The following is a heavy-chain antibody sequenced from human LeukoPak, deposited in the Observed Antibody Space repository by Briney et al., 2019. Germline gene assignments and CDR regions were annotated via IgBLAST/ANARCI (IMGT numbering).Heavy chain of an antibody. J-gene: IGHJ3*02. CDR2: ISGSGGST. CDR3: ARGRDGYNLVDAFDI. D-gene: IGHD5-24*01. CDR1: GFTFSSYG. V-gene: IGHV3-23*01. Sequence: GGTLRLSCAASGFTFSSYGMSWVRQAPGKGLEWVSAISGSGGSTYYADSVKGRFTISRDNSKNTLYLQMNSLRAEDTAVYYCARGRDGYNLVDAFDIWGQGIMVTVSS.